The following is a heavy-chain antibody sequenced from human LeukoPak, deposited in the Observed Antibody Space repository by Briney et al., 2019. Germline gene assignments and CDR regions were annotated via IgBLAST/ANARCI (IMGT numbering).Heavy chain of an antibody. V-gene: IGHV3-21*01. CDR1: GFTFSSYA. J-gene: IGHJ4*02. CDR3: ARDLELEGGYSYGTFDY. Sequence: GGSLRLSCAASGFTFSSYAMHWVRQAPGKGLEWVSSISSSSSYIYYADSVKGRFTISRDNAKNSLYLQMNSLRAEDTAVYYCARDLELEGGYSYGTFDYWGQGTLVTVSS. CDR2: ISSSSSYI. D-gene: IGHD5-18*01.